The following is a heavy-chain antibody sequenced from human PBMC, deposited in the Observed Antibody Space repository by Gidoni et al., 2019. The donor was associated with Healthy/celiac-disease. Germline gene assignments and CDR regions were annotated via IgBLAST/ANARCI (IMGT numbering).Heavy chain of an antibody. CDR1: GFTFADYA. CDR3: AKGDSSSWVPKTSWNWFDP. V-gene: IGHV3-9*01. J-gene: IGHJ5*02. Sequence: EVQLVASGGGLVQPGRSLRLSCAASGFTFADYAMHWVRQAPGKGLEWVSGISWNSGSIGYADSVKGRFTISRDNAKNSLYLQMNSLRAEDTALYYCAKGDSSSWVPKTSWNWFDPWGQGTLVTVSS. CDR2: ISWNSGSI. D-gene: IGHD6-13*01.